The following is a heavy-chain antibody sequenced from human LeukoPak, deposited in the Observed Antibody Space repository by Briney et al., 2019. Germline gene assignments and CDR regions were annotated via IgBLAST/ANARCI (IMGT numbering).Heavy chain of an antibody. CDR2: ISGSAGDT. J-gene: IGHJ5*02. D-gene: IGHD2-15*01. Sequence: GGSLRLSCATSGFTFSSYAMSWVRQAPGKGLEWVSAISGSAGDTYFADSVKGRFTISRDNSKNTLYLQMNSLRAEDSAVYYCARSPFATRTNWFDPWGQGTLVTVSS. CDR1: GFTFSSYA. CDR3: ARSPFATRTNWFDP. V-gene: IGHV3-23*01.